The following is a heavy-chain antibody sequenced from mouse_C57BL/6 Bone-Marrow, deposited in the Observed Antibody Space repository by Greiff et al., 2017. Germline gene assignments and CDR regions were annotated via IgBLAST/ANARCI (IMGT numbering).Heavy chain of an antibody. Sequence: QVQLQQPGAELVKPGASVKVSCKASGYTFTSYWMHWVKQRPGQGLEWIGRIHPSDSDTNYNQKFKGKATLTVDKSSSTDYMQLSSLTSEDSAVYYCAILDDYDVVAYWGQGTLVTVSA. CDR2: IHPSDSDT. V-gene: IGHV1-74*01. J-gene: IGHJ3*01. D-gene: IGHD2-4*01. CDR1: GYTFTSYW. CDR3: AILDDYDVVAY.